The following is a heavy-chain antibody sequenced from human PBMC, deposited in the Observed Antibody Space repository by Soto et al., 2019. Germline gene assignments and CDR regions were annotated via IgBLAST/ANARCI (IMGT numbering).Heavy chain of an antibody. V-gene: IGHV3-30*09. CDR2: ISFDGSNK. J-gene: IGHJ5*02. D-gene: IGHD3-22*01. Sequence: QVQLVQSGGGVVQPGRSLRLSCAASGLTFRGYAMHWVRQAPGKGLEWLAVISFDGSNKYYADSVKGRFVISRDNSKNTLYLQMNCLRPEDTAVFYCAPGNFYDSPGFPNWFDPWGQGTLVTVSS. CDR3: APGNFYDSPGFPNWFDP. CDR1: GLTFRGYA.